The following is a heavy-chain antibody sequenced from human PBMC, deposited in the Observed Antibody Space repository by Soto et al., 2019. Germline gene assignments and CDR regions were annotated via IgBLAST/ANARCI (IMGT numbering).Heavy chain of an antibody. CDR3: ARDRSTYYYGSGSYSPRDYGMDV. Sequence: AGGSLRLSCAASGFTFSSCEMNWVRQAPGKGLEWVSYISSSGSTIYYAGSVKGRFTISRDNAKNSLYLQMNSLRAEDTAVYYCARDRSTYYYGSGSYSPRDYGMDVWGQGTTVTVSS. CDR1: GFTFSSCE. J-gene: IGHJ6*02. D-gene: IGHD3-10*01. V-gene: IGHV3-48*03. CDR2: ISSSGSTI.